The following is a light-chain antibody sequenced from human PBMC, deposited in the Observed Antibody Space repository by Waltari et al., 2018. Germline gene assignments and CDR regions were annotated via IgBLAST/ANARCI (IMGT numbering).Light chain of an antibody. V-gene: IGKV3-20*01. Sequence: EIVLTQSPGTLSLSPGERATLSCRASQSVSSNYLAWYQQRPGQAPTLLISDASSRAPGIPDRFSGSGSGTDFTLTISRLEPEDFAVYYCQQYATSPITFGQGTRLEIK. CDR2: DAS. CDR3: QQYATSPIT. J-gene: IGKJ5*01. CDR1: QSVSSNY.